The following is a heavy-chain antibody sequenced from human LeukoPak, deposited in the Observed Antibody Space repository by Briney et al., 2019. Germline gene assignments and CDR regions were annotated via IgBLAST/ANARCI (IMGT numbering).Heavy chain of an antibody. Sequence: SETLSLTCAVYGGSFSGYYWSWIRQPPGKGLEWIGEINHSGSTNYNPSLKSRVTISVDTSKNQFSLKLSSVTAADTAVYYCARGWLDSSGEDFDYWGQGTLVTVSS. V-gene: IGHV4-34*01. CDR3: ARGWLDSSGEDFDY. CDR2: INHSGST. D-gene: IGHD3-22*01. CDR1: GGSFSGYY. J-gene: IGHJ4*02.